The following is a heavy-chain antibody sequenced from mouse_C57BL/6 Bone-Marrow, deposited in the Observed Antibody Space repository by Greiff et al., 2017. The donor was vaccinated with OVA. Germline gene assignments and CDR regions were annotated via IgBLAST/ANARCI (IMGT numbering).Heavy chain of an antibody. V-gene: IGHV1-9*01. Sequence: VQLKESGAELMKPGASVKLSCKATGYTFTGYWIEWVKQRPGHGLEWIGEILPGSGSTYYNEKFKGKATVTADTSSNTAYMQLSSLTTEDSAIYYCARWRAYYSNRYYAMDYWGQGTSVTVSS. CDR3: ARWRAYYSNRYYAMDY. D-gene: IGHD2-5*01. CDR2: ILPGSGST. J-gene: IGHJ4*01. CDR1: GYTFTGYW.